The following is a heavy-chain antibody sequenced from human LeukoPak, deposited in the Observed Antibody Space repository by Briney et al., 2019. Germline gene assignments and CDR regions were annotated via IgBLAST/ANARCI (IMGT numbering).Heavy chain of an antibody. D-gene: IGHD2-2*02. CDR1: GGSISSSSYY. CDR3: ALRSGYCSSTSCYTPFDY. Sequence: SETLSLTCTVSGGSISSSSYYWGWLRQPPGKGLEWIRSIYYSGSTYYNPSLKSRVTISVDTSKNQFSLKLSSVTAADTAVYYCALRSGYCSSTSCYTPFDYWGQGTLVTVSS. J-gene: IGHJ4*02. V-gene: IGHV4-39*01. CDR2: IYYSGST.